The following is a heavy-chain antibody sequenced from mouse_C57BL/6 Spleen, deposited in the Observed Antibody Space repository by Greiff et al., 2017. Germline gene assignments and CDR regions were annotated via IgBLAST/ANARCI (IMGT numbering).Heavy chain of an antibody. D-gene: IGHD1-1*01. CDR3: ASDYGSGPFAY. Sequence: QVQLKESGPGLVAPSQSLSITCTVSGFSLTSYGVDWVRQSPGKGLAWLGVIWGVGSTNYNSALKSRLSISKDNSKSKVFLKMNSLQTDDTAMYYCASDYGSGPFAYWGQGTLVTVSA. J-gene: IGHJ3*01. V-gene: IGHV2-6*01. CDR2: IWGVGST. CDR1: GFSLTSYG.